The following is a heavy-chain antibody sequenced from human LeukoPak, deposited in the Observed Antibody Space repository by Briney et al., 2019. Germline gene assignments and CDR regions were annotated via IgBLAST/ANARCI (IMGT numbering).Heavy chain of an antibody. Sequence: GGSLRLSCAASGFTFSSNYMSWVRQAPGKGLEWVSVIYSGGSTYYADSVKGRFTISRDNSKNTLYLQMNSLRAEDTAVYYCAREVRCSSTSCSPADYFDYWGQGTLVTVSS. CDR1: GFTFSSNY. CDR3: AREVRCSSTSCSPADYFDY. V-gene: IGHV3-53*01. J-gene: IGHJ4*02. CDR2: IYSGGST. D-gene: IGHD2-2*01.